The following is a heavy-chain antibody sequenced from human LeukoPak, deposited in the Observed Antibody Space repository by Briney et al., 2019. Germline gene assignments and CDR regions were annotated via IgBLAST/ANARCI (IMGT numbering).Heavy chain of an antibody. Sequence: PGGSLRLSCAASGFTFSDYYMSWIRQAPGKGLEWIGEINHSGSTNYDPSLKSRVTISVDTSKNQFSLKLSSVTAADTAVYYCARRRLSGGFDYWGQGTLVTVSS. CDR3: ARRRLSGGFDY. CDR1: GFTFSDYY. CDR2: INHSGST. D-gene: IGHD6-25*01. V-gene: IGHV4-34*01. J-gene: IGHJ4*02.